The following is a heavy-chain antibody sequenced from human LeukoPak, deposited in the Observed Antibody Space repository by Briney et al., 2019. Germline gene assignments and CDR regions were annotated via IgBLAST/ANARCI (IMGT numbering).Heavy chain of an antibody. D-gene: IGHD2-15*01. J-gene: IGHJ4*02. CDR1: GYTFTSYG. Sequence: GASVKVSCKASGYTFTSYGISWVRQAPGQGLEWMGWISAYNGNTNYAQKLQGRVTMTTDTSTSTAYMELRSLRSDDTAVYYCARLLGYCSGGSCYSVGGEFVYWGQGTLVTVSS. CDR2: ISAYNGNT. CDR3: ARLLGYCSGGSCYSVGGEFVY. V-gene: IGHV1-18*01.